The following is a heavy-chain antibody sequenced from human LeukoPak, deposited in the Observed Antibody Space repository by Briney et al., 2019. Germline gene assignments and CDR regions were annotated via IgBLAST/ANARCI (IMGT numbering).Heavy chain of an antibody. J-gene: IGHJ6*02. D-gene: IGHD1/OR15-1a*01. V-gene: IGHV3-7*03. Sequence: GGSLRLSCAASGFILSNHWMTWVRQAPGKGPEWVANMNKDGSEKYYVDSVKGRFTISRDTAKNSLYLQMNNLRAEDTALYYCARNNDMDVWGQGTTVIVSS. CDR1: GFILSNHW. CDR3: ARNNDMDV. CDR2: MNKDGSEK.